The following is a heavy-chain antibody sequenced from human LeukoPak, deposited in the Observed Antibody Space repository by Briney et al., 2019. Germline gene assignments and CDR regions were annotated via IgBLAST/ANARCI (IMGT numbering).Heavy chain of an antibody. V-gene: IGHV3-30*18. CDR3: AKGLRYSDN. Sequence: PGGSLRLSCASSGFTFSSCGMHWVRQAPGKGLEWVAVISYDGSNKYYADSVKGRFTISRDNSKNTLYLQMNSLRADDTAVYYCAKGLRYSDNWGQGTLVTVSS. CDR2: ISYDGSNK. D-gene: IGHD3-9*01. J-gene: IGHJ4*02. CDR1: GFTFSSCG.